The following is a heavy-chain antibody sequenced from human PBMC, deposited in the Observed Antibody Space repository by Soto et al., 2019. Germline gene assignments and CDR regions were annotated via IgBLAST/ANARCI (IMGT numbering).Heavy chain of an antibody. Sequence: QVQLQESGPGLVKPSETLSLTCTVSGGSISSYYWSWIRQPPGKGLEWIGYISYSGSTKYNPSLKSRVTISVDTSRNQFSLKLSSVTAADTAVYYCARGGDYYDSSGYPYFQYWGQGALVTVSS. J-gene: IGHJ1*01. V-gene: IGHV4-59*01. CDR3: ARGGDYYDSSGYPYFQY. CDR2: ISYSGST. CDR1: GGSISSYY. D-gene: IGHD3-22*01.